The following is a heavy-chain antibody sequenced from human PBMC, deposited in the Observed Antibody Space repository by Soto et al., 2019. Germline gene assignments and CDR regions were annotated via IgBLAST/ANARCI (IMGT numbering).Heavy chain of an antibody. D-gene: IGHD2-21*02. CDR2: INAGNGNT. Sequence: QVQLVQSGAEEKKPGASVKVSCKASGYTFTSYAMHWVRQAPGQRLEWMGWINAGNGNTKYSQKFQGRVTITRDTSASSAYMELMRLRAEDTAVYYCARSIVLVTALDYWAQRPLVTVSS. CDR3: ARSIVLVTALDY. CDR1: GYTFTSYA. V-gene: IGHV1-3*05. J-gene: IGHJ4*02.